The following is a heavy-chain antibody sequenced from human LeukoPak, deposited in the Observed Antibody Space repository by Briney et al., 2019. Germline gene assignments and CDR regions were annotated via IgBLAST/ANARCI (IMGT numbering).Heavy chain of an antibody. J-gene: IGHJ4*02. D-gene: IGHD3-10*01. CDR1: GYSFTSYW. CDR3: ARSRLLWFGEAIGFDY. Sequence: GEALKISCKGSGYSFTSYWISRVRQMPGKGLEWMGRIDPSDSYTNYSPSFQGHVTISADKSISTAYLQWRSLKASDTAMYYCARSRLLWFGEAIGFDYWGQGTLVTVSS. CDR2: IDPSDSYT. V-gene: IGHV5-10-1*01.